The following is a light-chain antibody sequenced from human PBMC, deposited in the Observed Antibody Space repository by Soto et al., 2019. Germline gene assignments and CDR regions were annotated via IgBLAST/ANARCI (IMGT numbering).Light chain of an antibody. V-gene: IGKV3-20*01. Sequence: VLTQAPRTLSLSPGSRPTLSCRASQTVSSAYLAWFQQKHGQAPRIXIYGASSRATGIPDRFSGAAYGTEFTLTISRVAPEDYAVYYCQQYNTSPWTFGQGTQVDIK. CDR1: QTVSSAY. J-gene: IGKJ1*01. CDR2: GAS. CDR3: QQYNTSPWT.